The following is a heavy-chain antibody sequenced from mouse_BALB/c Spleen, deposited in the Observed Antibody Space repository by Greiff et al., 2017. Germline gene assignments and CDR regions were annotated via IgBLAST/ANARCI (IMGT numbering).Heavy chain of an antibody. CDR1: GYTFTSYW. V-gene: IGHV1S81*02. J-gene: IGHJ1*01. D-gene: IGHD1-1*01. CDR2: INPSNGRT. Sequence: VQLQQSGAELVKPGASVKLSCKASGYTFTSYWMHWVKQRPGQGLEWIGEINPSNGRTNYNEKFKSKATLTVDKSSSTAYMQLSSLTSEDSAVYYCAREGSSWYFDVWGAGTTVTVSS. CDR3: AREGSSWYFDV.